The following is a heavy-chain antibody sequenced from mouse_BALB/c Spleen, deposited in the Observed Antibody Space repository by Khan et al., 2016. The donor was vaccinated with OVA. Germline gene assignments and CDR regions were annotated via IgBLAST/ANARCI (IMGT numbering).Heavy chain of an antibody. Sequence: LQQPGAELVTAGASVKMSCKASGYTFTSYWMHWVKQRLGQGLEWFAETNPTNGRTYYNEKFKSKATLTVDKSSSTAYMLLSGPTFEDSAVYYCARIKKIVATYFDYWGQGTTLTVSS. CDR3: ARIKKIVATYFDY. V-gene: IGHV1S81*02. J-gene: IGHJ2*01. D-gene: IGHD1-1*01. CDR2: TNPTNGRT. CDR1: GYTFTSYW.